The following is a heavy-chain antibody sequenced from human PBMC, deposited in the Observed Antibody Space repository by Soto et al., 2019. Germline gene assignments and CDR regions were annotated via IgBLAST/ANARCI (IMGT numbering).Heavy chain of an antibody. CDR1: GGTFSSYA. D-gene: IGHD3-10*01. V-gene: IGHV1-69*01. Sequence: QVQLVQSGAEVKKPGSSVKVSCKASGGTFSSYAISWVRQAPGQGLEWMGGIIPIFGTANYAQKFQGRVTITADESTSTAYMELSSLRSEDTSVYYCARGGITMVRGLFDYWGQGPLVTVSS. CDR3: ARGGITMVRGLFDY. J-gene: IGHJ4*02. CDR2: IIPIFGTA.